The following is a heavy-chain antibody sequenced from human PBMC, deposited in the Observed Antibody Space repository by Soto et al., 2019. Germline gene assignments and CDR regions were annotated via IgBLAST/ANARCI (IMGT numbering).Heavy chain of an antibody. CDR1: GFTFSGYW. D-gene: IGHD6-6*01. V-gene: IGHV3-74*01. CDR3: ASLREYSSSGVASALDY. J-gene: IGHJ4*02. CDR2: INSDGSST. Sequence: GSLRLSCAASGFTFSGYWMHWVRQAPGKGLVWVSRINSDGSSTNYADSVKGRFTISRDNAANTMYLQMNSLRAEDTAVYYCASLREYSSSGVASALDYWGQGTLVTVSS.